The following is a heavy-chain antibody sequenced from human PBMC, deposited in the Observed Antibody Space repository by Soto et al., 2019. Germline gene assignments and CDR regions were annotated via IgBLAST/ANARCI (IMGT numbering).Heavy chain of an antibody. J-gene: IGHJ5*02. CDR1: GGSISSSSYY. CDR3: ARLGVNYYDSSGYCYNWFDP. CDR2: IYYSGST. D-gene: IGHD3-22*01. V-gene: IGHV4-39*01. Sequence: QLQLQESGPGLVKPSETLSLTCTVSGGSISSSSYYWGWIRQPPGKGLEWIGSIYYSGSTYYNPSLKSRVTISVDTSKNQFSRKLSSVTAADTAVYYCARLGVNYYDSSGYCYNWFDPWGQGTLVTVSS.